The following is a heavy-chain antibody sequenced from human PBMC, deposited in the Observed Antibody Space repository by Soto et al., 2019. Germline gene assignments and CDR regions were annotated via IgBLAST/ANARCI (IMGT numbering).Heavy chain of an antibody. CDR3: ARDLFGDCSGDDCYEAAFNYYGMDV. CDR2: IIPVLTSP. D-gene: IGHD2-21*02. CDR1: GGTFGHYA. V-gene: IGHV1-69*06. Sequence: QLVQSGAEVKKPGSSVTVSCKASGGTFGHYAISWVRQAPGQGLERMGGIIPVLTSPHYAQRFQGRLTISADRSTNTAYMELSSLRSVDTAVYFCARDLFGDCSGDDCYEAAFNYYGMDVWGQGTTVTVSS. J-gene: IGHJ6*02.